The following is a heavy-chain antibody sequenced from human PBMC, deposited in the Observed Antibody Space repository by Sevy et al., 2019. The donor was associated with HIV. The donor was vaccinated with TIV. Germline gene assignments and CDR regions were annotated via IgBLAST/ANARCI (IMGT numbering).Heavy chain of an antibody. CDR3: ARGGDFNDRSAKRDFDY. CDR1: GFTFSNYG. J-gene: IGHJ4*02. Sequence: GSLRLSCAASGFTFSNYGMHWVRQAPGKGLEWVAVIWNDGSNKYYADSVKGRFTISRDNSKNTLYLEMNSLRVEDTAVYFCARGGDFNDRSAKRDFDYWGQGTLVTVSS. V-gene: IGHV3-33*01. D-gene: IGHD3-22*01. CDR2: IWNDGSNK.